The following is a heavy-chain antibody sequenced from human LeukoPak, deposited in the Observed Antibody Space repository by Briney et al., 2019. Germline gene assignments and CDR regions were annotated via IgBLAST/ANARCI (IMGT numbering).Heavy chain of an antibody. Sequence: PSETLSLTCTVSGYSMSSGYYWGWIRQPPGKGLEWIGSIYQSGSTYDNPSLKSRVTISVDTSKNQFSLKLSSVTAADTAVYYCARIDPPLYSSGWYGGGVFDYWGQGTLVTVSS. D-gene: IGHD6-19*01. CDR3: ARIDPPLYSSGWYGGGVFDY. CDR1: GYSMSSGYY. V-gene: IGHV4-38-2*02. J-gene: IGHJ4*02. CDR2: IYQSGST.